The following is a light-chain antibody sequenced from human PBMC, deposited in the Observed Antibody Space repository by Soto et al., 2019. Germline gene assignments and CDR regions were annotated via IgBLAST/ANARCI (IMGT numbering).Light chain of an antibody. Sequence: QSALTQPRSVSGSPGQSVTISCSRANSDVVDFRFVSWYQQHPGTAPRLIIHHVSDRPSGVPDRFSGSKSGNTASLTISGLQAEDEADYYCSSYAISYTSNMFFGGGTKLTVL. CDR1: NSDVVDFRF. CDR3: SSYAISYTSNMF. CDR2: HVS. J-gene: IGLJ2*01. V-gene: IGLV2-11*01.